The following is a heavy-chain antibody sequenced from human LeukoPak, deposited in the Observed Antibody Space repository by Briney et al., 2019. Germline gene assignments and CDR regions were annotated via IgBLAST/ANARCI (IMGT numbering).Heavy chain of an antibody. D-gene: IGHD3-22*01. CDR2: IKSKTDGGTT. CDR1: GFTCSNAW. V-gene: IGHV3-15*01. CDR3: TTERSKSYYDSSGYYFGDAFDI. J-gene: IGHJ3*02. Sequence: GPLRLSSAASGFTCSNAWMSWVRPAPGKGLEWVGRIKSKTDGGTTDYATPVKGRFTISRDDSKNTLYLQMNSLKTEDTAVYYCTTERSKSYYDSSGYYFGDAFDIWGQGTMVTVSS.